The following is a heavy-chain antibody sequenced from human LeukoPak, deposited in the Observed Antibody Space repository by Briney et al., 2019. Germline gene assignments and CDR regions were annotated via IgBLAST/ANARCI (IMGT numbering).Heavy chain of an antibody. CDR3: ARVFPYYDFWSGPPDY. Sequence: GGSLRLSCAASGFTFSSYAMHWVRQAPGKGLEWVAVISYDGSNKYYADSVKGRFTISRDNSKNTLYLQMNSLRAEDTAVYYCARVFPYYDFWSGPPDYWAREPWSPSPQ. CDR2: ISYDGSNK. D-gene: IGHD3-3*01. V-gene: IGHV3-30-3*01. CDR1: GFTFSSYA. J-gene: IGHJ4*02.